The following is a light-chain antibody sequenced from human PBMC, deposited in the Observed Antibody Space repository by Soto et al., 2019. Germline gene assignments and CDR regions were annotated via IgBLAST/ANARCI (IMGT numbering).Light chain of an antibody. CDR2: AAS. CDR3: HQFGYSPRT. V-gene: IGKV2D-29*01. Sequence: IVMTQTPLSLSVTPGQPASISCKSSQSLLQSDGNTYLYWFLQKPGQPPQLLIYAASNRFSGVPDRFSGSGSGTDFTLAIRRLEPEDFAVYYCHQFGYSPRTFGQGTKVDI. CDR1: QSLLQSDGNTY. J-gene: IGKJ1*01.